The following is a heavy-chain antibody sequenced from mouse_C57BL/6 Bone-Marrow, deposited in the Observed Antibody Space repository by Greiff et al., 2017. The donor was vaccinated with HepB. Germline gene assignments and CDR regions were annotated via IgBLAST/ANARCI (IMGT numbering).Heavy chain of an antibody. V-gene: IGHV10-1*01. CDR1: GFSFNTYA. J-gene: IGHJ4*01. CDR2: IRSKSNNYAT. Sequence: EVMLVESGGGLVQPKGSLKLSCAASGFSFNTYAMNWVRQAPGKGLEWVARIRSKSNNYATYYADSVKDRFTISRDDSESMLYLQMNNLKTEDTAMYYCVSGRYYAMDYWGQGTSVTVSS. CDR3: VSGRYYAMDY.